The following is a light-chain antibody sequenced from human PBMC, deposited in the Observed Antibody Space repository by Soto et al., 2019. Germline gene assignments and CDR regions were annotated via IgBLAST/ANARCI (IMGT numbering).Light chain of an antibody. V-gene: IGLV2-11*01. CDR3: CSYAGSYTHV. CDR1: SSDVGAYDY. Sequence: QSALTQPRSVSGSPGQSVTISCTGTSSDVGAYDYVSWYQQHPGKAPKLMIYAVTQRPSGVPDRFSGSKSGNMASLTISGLQAEDEADYYCCSYAGSYTHVFGTGTKVTVL. CDR2: AVT. J-gene: IGLJ1*01.